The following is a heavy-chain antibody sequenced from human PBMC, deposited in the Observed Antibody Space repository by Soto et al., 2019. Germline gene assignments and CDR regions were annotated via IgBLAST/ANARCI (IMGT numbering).Heavy chain of an antibody. CDR3: AREPYGDSQYFDY. Sequence: QVQLVESGGGMAQAGTSLRLSCTGSGFTFNSLSLHWVRQGPDKGLEWVAVVSFDGKVTYYADSVKGRVTVARDISKNTIYLQANSLRPEDTAVYYCAREPYGDSQYFDYWGQGTPVTVSS. D-gene: IGHD2-21*02. V-gene: IGHV3-30*04. J-gene: IGHJ4*02. CDR1: GFTFNSLS. CDR2: VSFDGKVT.